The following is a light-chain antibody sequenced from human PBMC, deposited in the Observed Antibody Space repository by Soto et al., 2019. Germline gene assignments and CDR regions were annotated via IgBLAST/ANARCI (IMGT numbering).Light chain of an antibody. Sequence: DIQMTQSPSTLSASVGDRVTITCRASQSISSWLAWYQQKPGKAPKLLIYKASSLESGVPSRFSGSGSGTEFTLTSSSLQPDDYATYYCQEYNSHSRYTFGQGTKLEIK. CDR1: QSISSW. CDR3: QEYNSHSRYT. V-gene: IGKV1-5*03. J-gene: IGKJ2*01. CDR2: KAS.